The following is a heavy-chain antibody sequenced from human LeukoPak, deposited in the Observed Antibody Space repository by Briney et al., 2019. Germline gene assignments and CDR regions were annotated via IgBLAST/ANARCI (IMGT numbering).Heavy chain of an antibody. CDR2: IKSKTDGGTT. D-gene: IGHD1-7*01. CDR1: GFTFSNAW. Sequence: PGRSLRLSCAASGFTFSNAWMSWVRQAPGKGLEWVGRIKSKTDGGTTDYAAPVKGRFTISRDDSKNTLYLQMNSLKTEDTAVYYCTTVERWNYRIRDYWGQGTLVTVSS. V-gene: IGHV3-15*01. J-gene: IGHJ4*02. CDR3: TTVERWNYRIRDY.